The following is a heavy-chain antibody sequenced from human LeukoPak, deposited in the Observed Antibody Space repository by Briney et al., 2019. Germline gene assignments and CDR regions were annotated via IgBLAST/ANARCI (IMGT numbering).Heavy chain of an antibody. Sequence: ASVKVSCKASGYTFTSYGISWVRQAPGQGLEWMGWISAYNGNTNYAQKLQGRVTMTTDTSTSTAYMELRSLRSDDTAVYYCARDGPGTTVAGDDFDYWGQGTLVTVSS. CDR1: GYTFTSYG. CDR3: ARDGPGTTVAGDDFDY. CDR2: ISAYNGNT. D-gene: IGHD6-19*01. V-gene: IGHV1-18*01. J-gene: IGHJ4*02.